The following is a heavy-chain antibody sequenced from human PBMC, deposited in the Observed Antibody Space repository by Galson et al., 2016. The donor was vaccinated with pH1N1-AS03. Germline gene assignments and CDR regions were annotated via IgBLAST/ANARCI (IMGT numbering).Heavy chain of an antibody. CDR3: ARGSGSPHWFDP. Sequence: SLRLSCAASGFTFSIYAMHWVRQAPGKGLEWVSGVGGVDGSLWYAESVKGRFTVSRDNSKGTLDLQMNSLRADDTAVYYCARGSGSPHWFDPWGQGTLVTASP. CDR1: GFTFSIYA. V-gene: IGHV3-23*01. CDR2: VGGVDGSL. J-gene: IGHJ5*02. D-gene: IGHD3-3*01.